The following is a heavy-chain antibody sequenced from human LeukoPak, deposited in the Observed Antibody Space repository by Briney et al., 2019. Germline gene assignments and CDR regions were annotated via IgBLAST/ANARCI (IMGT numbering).Heavy chain of an antibody. D-gene: IGHD3-3*01. CDR1: GGSISSGGYS. J-gene: IGHJ5*02. CDR2: IYHSGST. Sequence: SETLSLTCAVSGGSISSGGYSWSWIRQPPGKGLEWIGYIYHSGSTYYIPSLKSRVTISVDRSKNQFSLKLSFVTAADTAVYYCARVNYDFWSGYLGRFDPWGQGTLVTVSS. CDR3: ARVNYDFWSGYLGRFDP. V-gene: IGHV4-30-2*01.